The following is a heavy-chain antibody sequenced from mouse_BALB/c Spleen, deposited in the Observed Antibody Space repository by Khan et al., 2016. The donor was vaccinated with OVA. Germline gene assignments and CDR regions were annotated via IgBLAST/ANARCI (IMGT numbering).Heavy chain of an antibody. CDR3: ARQGAKRGWFAY. Sequence: QVQLQQSGAELVRPGTSVKVSCKASGYAFTNYLIEWVKQRPGQGLEWIGLINPGSGGTNYNEKFKGKATLTADKSSSTAYMQLSSLTSDDSAVYFCARQGAKRGWFAYWGQGTLVTVSA. V-gene: IGHV1-54*01. CDR2: INPGSGGT. J-gene: IGHJ3*01. CDR1: GYAFTNYL.